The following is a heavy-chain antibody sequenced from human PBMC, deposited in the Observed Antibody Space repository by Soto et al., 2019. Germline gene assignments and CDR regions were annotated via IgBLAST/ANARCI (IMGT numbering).Heavy chain of an antibody. V-gene: IGHV4-34*01. D-gene: IGHD3-16*01. Sequence: QVQLQQWGAGLLKPSETLSLTCAVYGGSFSGYYWSWIRQPPGKGLEWIGEINHSGSTNYNPSLKSRVTISVDTSKNQFSLKLSSVTAADTAVYYCARGRRGRVLQWPIGSDYWGQGTLVTVSS. J-gene: IGHJ4*02. CDR1: GGSFSGYY. CDR3: ARGRRGRVLQWPIGSDY. CDR2: INHSGST.